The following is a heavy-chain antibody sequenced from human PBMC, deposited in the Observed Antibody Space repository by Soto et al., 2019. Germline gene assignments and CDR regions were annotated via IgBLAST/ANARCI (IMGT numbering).Heavy chain of an antibody. CDR1: GGSISSYY. CDR2: IYYSGST. D-gene: IGHD6-19*01. CDR3: ASGKRSAVAGYYYYYYMDV. Sequence: QVQLQESGPGLVKPSETLSLTCTVSGGSISSYYWSWIRQPPGKGLEWIGYIYYSGSTNYNPPLKSRVPISVDPSKNPFSLKMSSVAAADTGVDYWASGKRSAVAGYYYYYYMDVWGKGTTVTVSS. J-gene: IGHJ6*03. V-gene: IGHV4-59*01.